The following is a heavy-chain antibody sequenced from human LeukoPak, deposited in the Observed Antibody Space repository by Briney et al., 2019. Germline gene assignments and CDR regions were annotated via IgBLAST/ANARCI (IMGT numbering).Heavy chain of an antibody. CDR2: INGISGET. CDR1: GFTFSIYA. CDR3: AKGGAQQAVYYFDY. D-gene: IGHD6-19*01. J-gene: IGHJ4*02. V-gene: IGHV3-23*01. Sequence: GGSLRLSCAASGFTFSIYAMTWVRRAPGKGLEWVSGINGISGETYYADSVKGRFTISRDNSRNTLFLQMSSLRPDDTAVYYCAKGGAQQAVYYFDYWGQGTLVTVSS.